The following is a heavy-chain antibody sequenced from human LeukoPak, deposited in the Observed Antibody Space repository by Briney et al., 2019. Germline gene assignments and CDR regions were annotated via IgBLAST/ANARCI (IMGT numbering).Heavy chain of an antibody. CDR3: ARVGHIVEATMTRKPIVRDFDY. CDR1: GFTFSDYY. V-gene: IGHV3-11*01. D-gene: IGHD1-26*01. CDR2: ISSSGSTI. J-gene: IGHJ4*02. Sequence: GGSLRLSCAASGFTFSDYYMSWIRQAPGKGLEWVSYISSSGSTIYYADSVKGRFTISRDNAKNSLYLQMNSLRAEDTAVYYCARVGHIVEATMTRKPIVRDFDYWGQGTLVTVSS.